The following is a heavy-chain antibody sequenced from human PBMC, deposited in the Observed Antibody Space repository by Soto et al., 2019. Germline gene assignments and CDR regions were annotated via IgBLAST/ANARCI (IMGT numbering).Heavy chain of an antibody. J-gene: IGHJ5*02. CDR2: ISSSSSTI. D-gene: IGHD6-19*01. CDR3: ARGVDSSGRFDP. CDR1: GFTFSSYS. V-gene: IGHV3-48*02. Sequence: EVQLVESGGGLVQPGGSLRLSCAASGFTFSSYSMNWVRQAPGTGLEWVSYISSSSSTIYYADSVKGRFTISRDNAKNSLYLQMNSLRDEDTAVYYCARGVDSSGRFDPWGQGTLVTVSS.